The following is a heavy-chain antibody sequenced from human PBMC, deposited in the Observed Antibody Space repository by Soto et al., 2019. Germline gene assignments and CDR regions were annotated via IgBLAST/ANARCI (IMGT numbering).Heavy chain of an antibody. Sequence: ASVKVSCKASGYPFIDSYLHWVRQAPGQGLEWMGWIHPNGGDTISAQKFQGRVTLTRDNAQNSLLLQMNSLKTEDTAVYYCAGGHDAVVRAGRRENHYYYRMDVWGQGTTVTVSS. CDR3: AGGHDAVVRAGRRENHYYYRMDV. J-gene: IGHJ6*02. D-gene: IGHD2-2*01. V-gene: IGHV1-2*02. CDR1: GYPFIDSY. CDR2: IHPNGGDT.